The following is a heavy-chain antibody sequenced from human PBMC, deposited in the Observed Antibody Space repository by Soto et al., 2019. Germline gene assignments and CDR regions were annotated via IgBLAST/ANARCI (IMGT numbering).Heavy chain of an antibody. Sequence: PSETLSLTCSVSDASVSKYYWSWIRQPPGKGLEWIGYISHTGYTSYNPSLESRLTISMDKFKNQLSLNLNSVTTADTAVYYCARGQLLFAYWGQGTPVTVSS. CDR2: ISHTGYT. D-gene: IGHD3-10*02. CDR1: DASVSKYY. V-gene: IGHV4-59*02. CDR3: ARGQLLFAY. J-gene: IGHJ4*02.